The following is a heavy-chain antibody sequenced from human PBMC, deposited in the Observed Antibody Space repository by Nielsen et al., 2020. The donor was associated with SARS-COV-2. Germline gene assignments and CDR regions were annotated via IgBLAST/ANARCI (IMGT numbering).Heavy chain of an antibody. CDR3: TSEMAT. CDR1: GFTFSSYG. D-gene: IGHD5-24*01. J-gene: IGHJ4*02. CDR2: ISNDESKI. Sequence: GESLKISRAASGFTFSSYGMHWVRQAPGKGLEWVALISNDESKIYYSDSVKGRFTISRDNSNKSLYLQMNSLRPEDTAVYYCTSEMATWGQGTPVAVSS. V-gene: IGHV3-30*03.